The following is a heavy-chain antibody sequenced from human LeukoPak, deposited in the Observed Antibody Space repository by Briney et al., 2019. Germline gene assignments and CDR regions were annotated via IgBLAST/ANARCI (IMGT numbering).Heavy chain of an antibody. Sequence: GGSLRLSCAASGFTFSSYSMNWVRQAPGKGLEWVSVISDSGGSTYYADSVKGRFTISRDNSKNTLYLQMNSLRAEDTAVYYCAKGIAVAGTVAYYYGMDVWGQGTTVIVSS. D-gene: IGHD6-19*01. V-gene: IGHV3-23*01. J-gene: IGHJ6*02. CDR1: GFTFSSYS. CDR2: ISDSGGST. CDR3: AKGIAVAGTVAYYYGMDV.